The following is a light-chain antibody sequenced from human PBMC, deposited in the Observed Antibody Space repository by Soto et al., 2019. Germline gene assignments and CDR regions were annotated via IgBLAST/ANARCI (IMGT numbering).Light chain of an antibody. V-gene: IGLV2-14*03. CDR2: DVT. J-gene: IGLJ2*01. CDR3: SSYTSSSTVV. CDR1: SSDVGGYNY. Sequence: QSALTQPASVSGSPGQSITISCTGTSSDVGGYNYVSWYQQHPDKASKLMIYDVTNRPSGVSNRFSGSKSGNTASLTISGLQAEDEADYYCSSYTSSSTVVFGGGTKVTVL.